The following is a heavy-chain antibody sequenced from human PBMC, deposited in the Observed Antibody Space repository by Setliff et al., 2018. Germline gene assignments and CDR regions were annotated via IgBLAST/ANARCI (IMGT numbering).Heavy chain of an antibody. CDR2: ITGSSII. D-gene: IGHD3-16*01. V-gene: IGHV3-11*04. J-gene: IGHJ6*02. CDR3: ARDGGMGMIKGYYYGLDV. CDR1: GFSFSDHY. Sequence: GGSLRLSCAASGFSFSDHYISWIRQAPGKGLEWLSYITGSSIIYYADSVKGRSTISRDNSKNSVYLQLNGLRAEDTAVYYCARDGGMGMIKGYYYGLDVWGQGTSVTAP.